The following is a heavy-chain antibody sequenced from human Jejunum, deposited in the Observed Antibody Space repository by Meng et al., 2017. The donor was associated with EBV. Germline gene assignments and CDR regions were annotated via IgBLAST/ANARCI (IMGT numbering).Heavy chain of an antibody. D-gene: IGHD2-8*02. CDR1: GFTFSDYS. V-gene: IGHV3-11*01. CDR2: ISSGGTTI. J-gene: IGHJ4*02. CDR3: ASPPGGGTGGY. Sequence: VQLGASGGGFVQSGGSLRISCEVSGFTFSDYSMGWMRQAPGKGLEWVSYISSGGTTIYYADSVKGRFTISRDNGKNSLYLEMNSLRADDTAMYYCASPPGGGTGGYWGQGTLVTVSS.